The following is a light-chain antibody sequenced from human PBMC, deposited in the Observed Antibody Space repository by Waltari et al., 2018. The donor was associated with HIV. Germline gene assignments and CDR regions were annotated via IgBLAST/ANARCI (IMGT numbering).Light chain of an antibody. CDR2: GAS. Sequence: EIVLTQSPGTLSLSPGERATLSCRASQSVSSSYVAWYQQKPGQAPRLLIYGASSRSTGIPDRFSGSESGTDFTLTISRLEPEDFAVYYCQQYGSSPPYTFGQGTKLEIK. V-gene: IGKV3-20*01. J-gene: IGKJ2*01. CDR3: QQYGSSPPYT. CDR1: QSVSSSY.